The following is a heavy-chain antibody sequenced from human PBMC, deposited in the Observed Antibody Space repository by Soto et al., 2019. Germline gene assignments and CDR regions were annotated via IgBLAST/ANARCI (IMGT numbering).Heavy chain of an antibody. CDR3: TSDTFGTRDS. J-gene: IGHJ4*02. CDR2: INPDXSRT. D-gene: IGHD3-10*01. V-gene: IGHV3-74*01. CDR1: GFTFSNYW. Sequence: GXSLRLSCAASGFTFSNYWMHWVRQAPGKGLLWVYXINPDXSRTSYEDYVXXRFPIYRXXAENKLFLKMNIIRAEDTALYYCTSDTFGTRDSWGQGTLVTVSS.